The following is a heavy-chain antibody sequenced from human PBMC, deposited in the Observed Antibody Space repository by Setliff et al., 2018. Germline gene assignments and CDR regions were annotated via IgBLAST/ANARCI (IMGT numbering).Heavy chain of an antibody. CDR2: IHISGST. V-gene: IGHV4-4*08. Sequence: SETLSLTCTVSGGSISSYYWSWIRQPPGKGLEWIGYIHISGSTNYNPSLKSRVTISVDTSKNQFFLNLDSVTAADTALYYCARESRFGYSGYDCAFDYWGQGMLVTVSS. D-gene: IGHD5-12*01. CDR3: ARESRFGYSGYDCAFDY. CDR1: GGSISSYY. J-gene: IGHJ4*02.